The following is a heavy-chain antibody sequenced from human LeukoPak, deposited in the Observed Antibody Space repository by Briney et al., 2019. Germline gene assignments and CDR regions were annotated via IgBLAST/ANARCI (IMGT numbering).Heavy chain of an antibody. CDR3: AKAEGFFGGYYDH. Sequence: GGSLRLSCAASGFSFSSYGMHWVRQAPGKGLEWVALIWYDGSNKYYEDSVKGRFTISRDNSKNTLYLQMNSLRAEDTAFYYCAKAEGFFGGYYDHWGQGTLVTVSS. CDR1: GFSFSSYG. V-gene: IGHV3-30*02. CDR2: IWYDGSNK. J-gene: IGHJ4*02. D-gene: IGHD4-23*01.